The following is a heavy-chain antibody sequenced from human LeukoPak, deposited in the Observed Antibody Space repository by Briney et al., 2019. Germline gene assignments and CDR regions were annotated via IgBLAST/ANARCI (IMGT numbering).Heavy chain of an antibody. V-gene: IGHV4-59*01. CDR2: IYYSGST. D-gene: IGHD6-13*01. CDR3: ARGETGYSSSWYTV. Sequence: NPSETLSLTCTVSGGSISSYYWSWIRQPPGKGLEWIGYIYYSGSTNYNPSLKSRVTISVDTSKNQFSLKLSSVTAADTAVYYCARGETGYSSSWYTVWGQGTLVTVSS. J-gene: IGHJ4*02. CDR1: GGSISSYY.